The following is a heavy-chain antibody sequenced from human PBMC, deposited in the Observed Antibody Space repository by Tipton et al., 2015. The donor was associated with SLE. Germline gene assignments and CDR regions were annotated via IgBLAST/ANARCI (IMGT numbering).Heavy chain of an antibody. CDR1: GYTFTSYS. CDR3: ARGLLGDWFDP. D-gene: IGHD3-16*01. V-gene: IGHV1-3*01. J-gene: IGHJ5*02. CDR2: INGGNGDT. Sequence: QLVQSGAEVKEPGASVKLSCKASGYTFTSYSIHWVRQAPGHRLEWLAWINGGNGDTKHSQKFRGRVTINRDTSASTAYIELTSLRYEDTAVYYCARGLLGDWFDPWGQGTLVTVSS.